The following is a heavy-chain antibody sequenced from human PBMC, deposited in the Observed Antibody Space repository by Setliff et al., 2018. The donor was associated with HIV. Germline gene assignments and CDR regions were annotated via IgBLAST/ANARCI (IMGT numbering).Heavy chain of an antibody. V-gene: IGHV1-69*13. Sequence: RASVKVSCKASGGTFSSFASSWVRQAPAQGLEGMGEIIPAFGTLNYAQKFQGRVTITADELTGTAYMDLTNLRPEDTAVYYCARGRRVVSATESNWFDPWGQGTLVTVSS. CDR3: ARGRRVVSATESNWFDP. CDR1: GGTFSSFA. J-gene: IGHJ5*02. D-gene: IGHD2-2*01. CDR2: IIPAFGTL.